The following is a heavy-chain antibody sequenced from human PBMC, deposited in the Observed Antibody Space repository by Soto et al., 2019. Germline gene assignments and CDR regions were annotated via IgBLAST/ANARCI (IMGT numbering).Heavy chain of an antibody. CDR1: GGSISSSSYY. D-gene: IGHD3-16*02. V-gene: IGHV4-39*01. J-gene: IGHJ4*02. CDR3: ASPNPELYRYGDLPLDY. Sequence: PSETLSLTCTVSGGSISSSSYYWGWIRQPPGKGLEWIGSIYYSGSTYYNPSLKSRVTISVDTSKNQFSLKLSSVTAADTAVYYCASPNPELYRYGDLPLDYWGQGTLVTVSS. CDR2: IYYSGST.